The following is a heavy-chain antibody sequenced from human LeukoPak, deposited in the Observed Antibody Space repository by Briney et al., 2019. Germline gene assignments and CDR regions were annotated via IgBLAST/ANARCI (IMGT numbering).Heavy chain of an antibody. CDR2: INQSGSA. J-gene: IGHJ4*02. CDR1: GGSFNAYY. D-gene: IGHD3-22*01. CDR3: ARRANYYYDSSGYYRHRKYYFDY. Sequence: SETLSLTCAVSGGSFNAYYWSWIRQPPGKGLEWIGEINQSGSANYNPSLKSRVTLLVDTSKNQFSLKLSSVTAADTAVYYCARRANYYYDSSGYYRHRKYYFDYWGQGTLVTVSS. V-gene: IGHV4-34*01.